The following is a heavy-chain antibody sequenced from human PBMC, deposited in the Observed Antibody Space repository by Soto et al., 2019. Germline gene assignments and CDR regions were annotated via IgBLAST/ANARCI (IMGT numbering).Heavy chain of an antibody. V-gene: IGHV3-33*01. J-gene: IGHJ4*02. CDR3: ARDHYYGSGSYSPFDY. Sequence: VQLVESGGGVVQPGRSLRLSCAASGFTFSSYGMHWVRQAPGKGLEWVAVIWYDGSNKYYADSVKGRFTISRDNSKNTLYLQMNSLRAEDTAVYYCARDHYYGSGSYSPFDYWGQGTLVTVSS. CDR1: GFTFSSYG. CDR2: IWYDGSNK. D-gene: IGHD3-10*01.